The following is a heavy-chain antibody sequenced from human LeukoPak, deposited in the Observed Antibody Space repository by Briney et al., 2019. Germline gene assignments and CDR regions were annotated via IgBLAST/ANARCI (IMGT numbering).Heavy chain of an antibody. CDR2: IYYSGST. V-gene: IGHV4-59*01. CDR3: ARGGKYCGGDCYWD. J-gene: IGHJ4*02. D-gene: IGHD2-21*02. CDR1: GGSISSYY. Sequence: SETLSLTCTVSGGSISSYYWSWIRQPPGKGLEWIWYIYYSGSTNYNPSLKSRVTISVDTSKNQFSLKLSSVTAADTAVYYCARGGKYCGGDCYWDWGQGTLVTVSS.